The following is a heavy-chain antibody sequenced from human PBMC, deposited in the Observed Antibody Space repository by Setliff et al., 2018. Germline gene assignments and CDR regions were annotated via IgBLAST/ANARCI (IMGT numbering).Heavy chain of an antibody. Sequence: ASVKVSCKASGYTFTSYGISWVRQAPGQGLEWMGWISAYNGNTNYVYNVRDRITMTTDTSTGTAYMELRSLTSDDSAVYYCARDAPKVVDKFYLWGQGTKVTVAS. CDR2: ISAYNGNT. J-gene: IGHJ3*01. V-gene: IGHV1-18*01. CDR3: ARDAPKVVDKFYL. CDR1: GYTFTSYG. D-gene: IGHD3-22*01.